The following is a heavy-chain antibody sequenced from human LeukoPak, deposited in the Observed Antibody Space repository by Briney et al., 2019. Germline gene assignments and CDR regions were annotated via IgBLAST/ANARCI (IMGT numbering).Heavy chain of an antibody. J-gene: IGHJ4*02. CDR2: IYYSGST. CDR3: AREDGSSWTDY. V-gene: IGHV4-59*12. D-gene: IGHD6-13*01. CDR1: GGSISSYY. Sequence: SETLSLTCTVSGGSISSYYWSWIRQPPGKGLEWIGYIYYSGSTNYNPSLDSRVTISVDTSKNQFSLKLSSVTAADTAVYYCAREDGSSWTDYWGQGTLVTVSS.